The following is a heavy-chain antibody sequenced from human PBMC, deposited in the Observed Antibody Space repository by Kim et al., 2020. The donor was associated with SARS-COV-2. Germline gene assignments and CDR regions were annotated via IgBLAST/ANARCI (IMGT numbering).Heavy chain of an antibody. Sequence: GGSLRLSCAASGFTFSSYSMNWVRQAPGKGLEWVSSISSSSSYIYYADSVNGRFTISRDNAKNSLYLQMNSLRAEDTAVYYCARVRNIVGATNNWFDPWGQGTLVTVSS. CDR1: GFTFSSYS. V-gene: IGHV3-21*01. CDR3: ARVRNIVGATNNWFDP. J-gene: IGHJ5*02. CDR2: ISSSSSYI. D-gene: IGHD1-26*01.